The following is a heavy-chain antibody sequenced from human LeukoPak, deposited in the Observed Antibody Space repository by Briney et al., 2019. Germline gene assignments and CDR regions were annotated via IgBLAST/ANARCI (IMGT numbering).Heavy chain of an antibody. V-gene: IGHV4-30-2*01. CDR2: IYHGGRT. CDR3: ARTFQAPSYGDSDSRTKYPYSMDV. D-gene: IGHD4-17*01. J-gene: IGHJ6*02. CDR1: GASLDAAGYS. Sequence: SQTLSLTCAVSGASLDAAGYSWNWIRQAPGRDLEWIGNIYHGGRTSYKSSLKSRVTISVETSKNHFSLKLTSVTAADTAVYYCARTFQAPSYGDSDSRTKYPYSMDVWGQGTMVAVSS.